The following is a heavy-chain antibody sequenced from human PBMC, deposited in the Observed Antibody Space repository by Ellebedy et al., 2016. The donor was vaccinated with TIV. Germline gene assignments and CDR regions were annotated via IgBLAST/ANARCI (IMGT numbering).Heavy chain of an antibody. CDR2: IKQGGSEK. V-gene: IGHV3-7*01. CDR1: GFTFTNYW. CDR3: AREVLASSKGGPFDI. Sequence: GGSLRLSCAASGFTFTNYWMSWVRQAPGKGLEWVANIKQGGSEKYYVDSVKGRFTISRDNAKSMLYLQMNSLRAEDTAVYYCAREVLASSKGGPFDIWGQGTMVTVSP. J-gene: IGHJ3*02. D-gene: IGHD2/OR15-2a*01.